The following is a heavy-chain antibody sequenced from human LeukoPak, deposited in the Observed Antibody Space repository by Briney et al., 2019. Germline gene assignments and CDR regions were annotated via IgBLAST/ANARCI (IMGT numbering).Heavy chain of an antibody. Sequence: GGSLRLSCAASGFTFADYSMHWVRHAPGKGLEWVSLISWDGGSTYYADSVWGRFTISRDNSKNSLYLQMSSLRSEDAALYYCAKGLYRFSYGYNDLWGQGTLVTVSS. CDR1: GFTFADYS. CDR3: AKGLYRFSYGYNDL. D-gene: IGHD5-24*01. J-gene: IGHJ5*02. CDR2: ISWDGGST. V-gene: IGHV3-43*01.